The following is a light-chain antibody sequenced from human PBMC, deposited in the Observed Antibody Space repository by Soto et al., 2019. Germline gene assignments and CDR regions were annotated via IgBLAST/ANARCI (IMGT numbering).Light chain of an antibody. CDR2: DAS. CDR1: QSMTSW. CDR3: QQYDSYRT. J-gene: IGKJ1*01. V-gene: IGKV1-5*01. Sequence: DIQLTQSPSTLSASVGDRVTITCRASQSMTSWLALYQQKPGXAPKXLIYDASSLQSGVPSRFRGTGSGTEFTLTISSLQSDDFATDDCQQYDSYRTFGQGTKVDIK.